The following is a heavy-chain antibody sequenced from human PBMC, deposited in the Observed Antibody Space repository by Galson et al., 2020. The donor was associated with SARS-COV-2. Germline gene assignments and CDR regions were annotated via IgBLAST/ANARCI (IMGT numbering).Heavy chain of an antibody. CDR2: ISSSSHYI. CDR1: GFTFSSYS. V-gene: IGHV3-21*01. Sequence: GGSLRLSCAVSGFTFSSYSMNWVPQAPGKGLEWVSSISSSSHYIYYADSLKGRFTISRDNAKNSLYLQMNSLRAEDTAVYYCARDASWAMFGMDVWGQGTTVTVSS. J-gene: IGHJ6*01. CDR3: ARDASWAMFGMDV. D-gene: IGHD1-26*01.